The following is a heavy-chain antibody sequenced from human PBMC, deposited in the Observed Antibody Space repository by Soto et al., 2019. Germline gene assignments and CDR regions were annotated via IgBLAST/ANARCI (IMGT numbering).Heavy chain of an antibody. CDR3: ARDQDYCDYFYY. CDR1: GGTFSSYA. J-gene: IGHJ4*02. V-gene: IGHV1-69*12. D-gene: IGHD4-17*01. CDR2: IIPIFGTA. Sequence: QVQLVQSGAEVKKPGSSVKVSCKASGGTFSSYAISWVRQAPGPGLEWMGGIIPIFGTANYAQKFPGRGTITADESTSTAYRELRRLRYEDTAVYYCARDQDYCDYFYYWGQGTLVTVSS.